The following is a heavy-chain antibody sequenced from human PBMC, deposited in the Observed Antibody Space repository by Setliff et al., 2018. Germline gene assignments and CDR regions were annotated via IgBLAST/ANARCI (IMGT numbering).Heavy chain of an antibody. Sequence: LSLTCTVSGGSISSYYWSWIRQPAGKGLEWIGHIYIGGSANYNPSPKSRVTISRDTSKNQVSLKLNSVTATDTAVYYCARDLGHGGDSDYWGQGILVTVSS. CDR1: GGSISSYY. J-gene: IGHJ4*02. V-gene: IGHV4-4*07. CDR2: IYIGGSA. D-gene: IGHD2-21*02. CDR3: ARDLGHGGDSDY.